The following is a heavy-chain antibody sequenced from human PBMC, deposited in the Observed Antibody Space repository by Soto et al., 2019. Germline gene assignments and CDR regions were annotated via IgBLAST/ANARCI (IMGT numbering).Heavy chain of an antibody. CDR2: MNPNSGNT. Sequence: ASVKVSCKASGYTFTSYDINWVRQATGQGLEWMGWMNPNSGNTGYAQKFQGRVTMTRNTSISTAYMELSSLRSEDTAVYYCARGIAVAGINWFDPWGQGTLVTVSS. D-gene: IGHD6-19*01. CDR1: GYTFTSYD. V-gene: IGHV1-8*01. CDR3: ARGIAVAGINWFDP. J-gene: IGHJ5*02.